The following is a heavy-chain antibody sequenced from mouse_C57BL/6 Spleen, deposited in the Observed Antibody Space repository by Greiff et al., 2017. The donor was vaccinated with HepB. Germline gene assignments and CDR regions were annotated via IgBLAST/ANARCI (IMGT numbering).Heavy chain of an antibody. V-gene: IGHV14-4*01. CDR2: IDPENGDT. D-gene: IGHD1-2*01. J-gene: IGHJ3*01. CDR3: TPITTASRTWFAY. CDR1: GFNIKDDY. Sequence: EVQLQQSGAELVRPGASVKLSCTASGFNIKDDYMHWVKQRPEQGLEWIGWIDPENGDTEYASKFQGKATITADTSSNTAYLQLSSLTSEDTAVYYCTPITTASRTWFAYWGQGTLVTVSA.